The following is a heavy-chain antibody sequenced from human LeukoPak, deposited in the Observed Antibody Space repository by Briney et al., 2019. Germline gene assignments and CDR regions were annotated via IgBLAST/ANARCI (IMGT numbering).Heavy chain of an antibody. Sequence: GESLKISCKNSGYSFTSYWIGWVRQMPGKGLEWMGIIYPDDSDTRYSPSFQGQVTISADKSISTAYLQWSSLKASDTAMYYCATCGGDCMKYFQHWGQGALVMVSS. D-gene: IGHD2-21*01. CDR2: IYPDDSDT. CDR3: ATCGGDCMKYFQH. J-gene: IGHJ1*01. CDR1: GYSFTSYW. V-gene: IGHV5-51*01.